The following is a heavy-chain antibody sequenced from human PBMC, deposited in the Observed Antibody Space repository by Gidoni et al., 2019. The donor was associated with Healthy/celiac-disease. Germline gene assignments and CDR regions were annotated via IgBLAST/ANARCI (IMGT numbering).Heavy chain of an antibody. Sequence: HLQLQESGPGLVKPSETLSLPSSVSGGSISSSSYYWGWIRQPPGKGLEWIGSIYYSGSTYYNPSLKSRVTISVDTSKNQFSLKLSSVTAADTAVDYCARMQWLVLDYWGQGTLVTVSS. CDR1: GGSISSSSYY. D-gene: IGHD6-19*01. V-gene: IGHV4-39*01. CDR2: IYYSGST. CDR3: ARMQWLVLDY. J-gene: IGHJ4*02.